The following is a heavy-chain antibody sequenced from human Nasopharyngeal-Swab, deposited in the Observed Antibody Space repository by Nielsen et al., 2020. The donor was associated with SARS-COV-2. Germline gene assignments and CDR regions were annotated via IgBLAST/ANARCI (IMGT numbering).Heavy chain of an antibody. CDR3: AKVRSWRLDAFDS. CDR1: GFTFSSYV. Sequence: GESLKISCAASGFTFSSYVMSWVRQAPGKGLEWVSVIHSDPSNTYYVDSVKGRFTISRDNSKKTLFLQMDSLRVEDTAVYYCAKVRSWRLDAFDSWGQGTLVTVSS. J-gene: IGHJ4*02. V-gene: IGHV3-23*03. D-gene: IGHD6-13*01. CDR2: IHSDPSNT.